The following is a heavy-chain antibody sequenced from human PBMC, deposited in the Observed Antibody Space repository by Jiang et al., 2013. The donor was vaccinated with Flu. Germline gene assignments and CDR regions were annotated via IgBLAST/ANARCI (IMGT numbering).Heavy chain of an antibody. CDR2: RIHGGTT. Sequence: RIHGGTTDYAAPVKGRFTISRDDSKNTLYLQMNSLKTEDTAVYYCTTNYASGSGAFDIWGQGTMVTVSS. CDR3: TTNYASGSGAFDI. D-gene: IGHD3-10*01. V-gene: IGHV3-15*01. J-gene: IGHJ3*02.